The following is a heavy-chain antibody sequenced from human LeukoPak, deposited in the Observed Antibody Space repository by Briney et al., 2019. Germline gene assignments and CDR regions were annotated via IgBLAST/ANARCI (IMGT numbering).Heavy chain of an antibody. CDR1: GGSISSSSYY. V-gene: IGHV4-39*01. CDR3: AGTMIVVKTGFDY. CDR2: IYYSALS. D-gene: IGHD3-22*01. Sequence: SEXXSLTCTVSGGSISSSSYYWGWIRQPPGKGLEWIGSIYYSALSYYTPSLKTLVPISVDTSNTQFSLKLSSVTAADTAVYYCAGTMIVVKTGFDYWGQGTLVTVSS. J-gene: IGHJ4*02.